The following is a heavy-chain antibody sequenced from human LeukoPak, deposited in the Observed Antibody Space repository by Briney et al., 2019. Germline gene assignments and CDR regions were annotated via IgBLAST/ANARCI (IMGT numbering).Heavy chain of an antibody. CDR2: INHSGST. D-gene: IGHD3-3*01. V-gene: IGHV4-34*01. CDR3: ARAIRDYDFWSGYFSKHFDY. J-gene: IGHJ4*02. CDR1: GGSFSGYY. Sequence: SETLSLTCAVYGGSFSGYYWSWIRQPPGKGLEWIGEINHSGSTNYNPSLKSRVTISVDTSKNQFSLKLSSVTAADTAVYYCARAIRDYDFWSGYFSKHFDYWGQGTLVTVS.